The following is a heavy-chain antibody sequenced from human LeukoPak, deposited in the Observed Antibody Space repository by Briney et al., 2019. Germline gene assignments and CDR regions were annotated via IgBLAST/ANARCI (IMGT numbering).Heavy chain of an antibody. CDR1: GGSLSPYY. CDR3: ARVGLDWGSIDY. D-gene: IGHD3/OR15-3a*01. CDR2: INHRGST. Sequence: PSETLSLTCSVYGGSLSPYYWNWIRQPPGKGREWLGEINHRGSTTYNPSLKSRVTISVDTSKNQFSLKLSSVTAADTAVYYCARVGLDWGSIDYWGQGTLVTVSS. V-gene: IGHV4-34*01. J-gene: IGHJ4*02.